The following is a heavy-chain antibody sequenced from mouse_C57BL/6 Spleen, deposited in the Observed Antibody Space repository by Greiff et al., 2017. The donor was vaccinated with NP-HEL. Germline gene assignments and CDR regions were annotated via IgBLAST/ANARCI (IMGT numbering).Heavy chain of an antibody. J-gene: IGHJ1*03. CDR1: GYTFTSYW. CDR2: IDPSDSYT. V-gene: IGHV1-69*01. Sequence: QVQLQQPGAELVMPGASVKLSCKASGYTFTSYWMHWVKQRPGQGLEWIGEIDPSDSYTNYNQKFKGKSTLTVDKSSSTAYMQLSSLTSEDSAVYYCARPAYYSNNWYFDVWGTGTTVTVSS. CDR3: ARPAYYSNNWYFDV. D-gene: IGHD2-5*01.